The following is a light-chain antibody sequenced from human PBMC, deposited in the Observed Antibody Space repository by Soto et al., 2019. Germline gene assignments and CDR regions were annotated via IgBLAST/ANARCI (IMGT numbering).Light chain of an antibody. V-gene: IGLV1-36*01. CDR1: SSNIGNNA. CDR2: YDD. J-gene: IGLJ2*01. Sequence: QSVLTQPPSVSEAPRQRVTISCSGSSSNIGNNAVNWYQQLPGKAPKLLIYYDDLLPSGVSDRFSGSKSGTSASLAISGLQSEDEVDYYCAARDDSLNGVVFGGGTKLTVL. CDR3: AARDDSLNGVV.